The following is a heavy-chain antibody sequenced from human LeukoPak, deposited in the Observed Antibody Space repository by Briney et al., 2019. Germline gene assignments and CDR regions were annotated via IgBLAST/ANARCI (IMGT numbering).Heavy chain of an antibody. Sequence: GGSLRLSCAASGSTVSSNYMSWVRQAPGKGLEWVSVIYSGGSTYYADSVKGRFTISRDNSKNTLYLQMNSLRAEDTAVYYCARVGQWLASFDAFDIWGQGTMVTVSS. CDR1: GSTVSSNY. V-gene: IGHV3-53*01. CDR3: ARVGQWLASFDAFDI. D-gene: IGHD6-19*01. CDR2: IYSGGST. J-gene: IGHJ3*02.